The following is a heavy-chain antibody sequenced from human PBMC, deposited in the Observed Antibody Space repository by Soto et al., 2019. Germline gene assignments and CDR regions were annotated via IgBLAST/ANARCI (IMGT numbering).Heavy chain of an antibody. CDR2: ISGSGGST. CDR1: GFTFSSYA. Sequence: GESLKISCAASGFTFSSYAMSWVRQAPGKGLEWVSAISGSGGSTYYADSVKGRFTISRDNSKNNLYLQMNSLRAEDTAVYYSAQETGFPTRIEVAGTNSYWGQGTLATVSS. CDR3: AQETGFPTRIEVAGTNSY. V-gene: IGHV3-23*01. D-gene: IGHD6-19*01. J-gene: IGHJ4*02.